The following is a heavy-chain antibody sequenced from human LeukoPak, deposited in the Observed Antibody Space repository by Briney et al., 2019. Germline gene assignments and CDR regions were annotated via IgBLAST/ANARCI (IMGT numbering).Heavy chain of an antibody. CDR3: ARDLGDCSSTSCYFWFDP. Sequence: PGGSLRLSCAASGFTFSSYAMHWVRQAPGKGLEWVAVISYDGSNKYYADSVKGRFTISRDNSKNTLHLQMNSLRAEDTAVYYCARDLGDCSSTSCYFWFDPWGQGTLVTVSS. V-gene: IGHV3-30-3*01. D-gene: IGHD2-2*01. J-gene: IGHJ5*02. CDR2: ISYDGSNK. CDR1: GFTFSSYA.